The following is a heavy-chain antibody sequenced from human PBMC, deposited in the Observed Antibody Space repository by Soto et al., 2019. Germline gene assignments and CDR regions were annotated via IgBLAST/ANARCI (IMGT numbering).Heavy chain of an antibody. CDR1: GFTFSNFA. Sequence: EVQLLESGGGLVQPGGSLRLSCAASGFTFSNFAMFWVRQAPGKGLEWVSSISRTGGAAHYADSVNGRFTISRDNSKNTLFLQMDSLRAEDTAVYYCAKAYDYISASYPRELDYWGQGTLVTVSS. V-gene: IGHV3-23*01. J-gene: IGHJ4*02. CDR2: ISRTGGAA. CDR3: AKAYDYISASYPRELDY. D-gene: IGHD3-16*02.